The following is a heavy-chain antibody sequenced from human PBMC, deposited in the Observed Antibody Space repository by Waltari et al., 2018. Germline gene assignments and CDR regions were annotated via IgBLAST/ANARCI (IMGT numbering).Heavy chain of an antibody. CDR3: ARGGTPSAIRYYGMDV. CDR2: IIPIFGTA. D-gene: IGHD2-21*01. CDR1: GGTFSRYA. J-gene: IGHJ6*02. V-gene: IGHV1-69*01. Sequence: QVQLVQSGAEVKKPGSSVKVSCKASGGTFSRYAISWVRQAPGQELEWMGGIIPIFGTANYAQNFQGRVTITADESTSTAYMELSSLRSEDTAVYYCARGGTPSAIRYYGMDVWGQGTTVTVSS.